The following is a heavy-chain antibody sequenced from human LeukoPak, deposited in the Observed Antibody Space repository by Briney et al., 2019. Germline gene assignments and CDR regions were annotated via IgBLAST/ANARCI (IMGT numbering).Heavy chain of an antibody. CDR2: IYYSGST. Sequence: SETLSLTCTVSGGSISSYYWSWIRQPPGKGLEWIGYIYYSGSTNYNPSLKSRVTISVDTSKSQFSLKLSSVTAADTAVYYCAREDLSYFDYWGQGTLVTVSS. CDR3: AREDLSYFDY. CDR1: GGSISSYY. D-gene: IGHD3-16*02. V-gene: IGHV4-59*01. J-gene: IGHJ4*02.